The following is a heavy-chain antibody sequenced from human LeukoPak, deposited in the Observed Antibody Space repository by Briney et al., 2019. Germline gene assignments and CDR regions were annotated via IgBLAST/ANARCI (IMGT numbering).Heavy chain of an antibody. V-gene: IGHV3-30*18. J-gene: IGHJ6*04. Sequence: GGSLRLSCAASGFTFSSYGMHWVRQAPGKGLEWVAVIAHDGTNKYYIDSVKGRFTVSRDNSKNTLYLQMNSLRAEDTALYYCAKARGYSYGALRPYYYGMDVGGEGTTVSVSS. CDR1: GFTFSSYG. CDR2: IAHDGTNK. D-gene: IGHD5-18*01. CDR3: AKARGYSYGALRPYYYGMDV.